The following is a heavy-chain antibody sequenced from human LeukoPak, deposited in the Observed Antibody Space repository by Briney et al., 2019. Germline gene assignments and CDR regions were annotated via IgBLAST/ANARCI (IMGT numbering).Heavy chain of an antibody. CDR2: IKHDGSEK. CDR1: GFTFSSYW. J-gene: IGHJ4*02. V-gene: IGHV3-7*01. Sequence: GGSLRLSCAASGFTFSSYWMSWVRQAPGKGLEWVANIKHDGSEKYYVDSVKGRFTISRDNAKNSLYLQMNSLRAEDTAVYYCTPDYYGSGSYYKAFGYWGQGTLVTVSS. D-gene: IGHD3-10*01. CDR3: TPDYYGSGSYYKAFGY.